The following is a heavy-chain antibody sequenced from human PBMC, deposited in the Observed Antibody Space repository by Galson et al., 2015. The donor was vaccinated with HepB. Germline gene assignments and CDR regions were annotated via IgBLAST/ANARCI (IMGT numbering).Heavy chain of an antibody. CDR3: SRITMVRGVIMGRYGMDV. V-gene: IGHV1-3*01. D-gene: IGHD3-10*01. CDR1: GYTFTSYA. J-gene: IGHJ6*02. CDR2: INAGNGNT. Sequence: SVKVSCKASGYTFTSYAMHWVRQAPGQRLEWMGWINAGNGNTKYSQKFQGRVTITRDTSASTAYMELSSLRSEDTAVYYCSRITMVRGVIMGRYGMDVWGQGTTVTVSS.